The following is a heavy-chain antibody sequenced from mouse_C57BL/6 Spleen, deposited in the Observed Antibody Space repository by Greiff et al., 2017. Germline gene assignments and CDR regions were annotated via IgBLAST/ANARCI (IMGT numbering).Heavy chain of an antibody. V-gene: IGHV1-72*01. CDR1: GYTFTSYW. D-gene: IGHD2-3*01. CDR2: LDPNSGGP. Sequence: VQLQHPGAELVKPGASVKLSCKASGYTFTSYWMHWVKQRPGRGLEWIGRLDPNSGGPKYNEKFKSKATLTVNKPSSTAYMQLSSLTSEDSAVYYCARCDGYYDYWGQGTTLTVSS. J-gene: IGHJ2*01. CDR3: ARCDGYYDY.